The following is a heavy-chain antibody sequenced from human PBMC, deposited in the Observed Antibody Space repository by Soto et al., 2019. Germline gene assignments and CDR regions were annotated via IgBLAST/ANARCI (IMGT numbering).Heavy chain of an antibody. CDR2: ISAYNGNT. V-gene: IGHV1-18*01. J-gene: IGHJ4*02. CDR1: GYTFTSYG. CDR3: ATTSRKRLARIAAAGTVFDY. Sequence: ASVKVSCKASGYTFTSYGISWVRQAPGQGLEWMGWISAYNGNTNYAQKLQGRVTMTTDTSTSTAYMELRSLRSDDTAVYYCATTSRKRLARIAAAGTVFDYWGQGTLVTVSS. D-gene: IGHD6-13*01.